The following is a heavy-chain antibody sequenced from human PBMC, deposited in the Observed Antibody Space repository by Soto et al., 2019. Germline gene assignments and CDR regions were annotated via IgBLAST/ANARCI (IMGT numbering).Heavy chain of an antibody. V-gene: IGHV3-33*01. J-gene: IGHJ4*02. CDR2: IWYDGSNK. Sequence: QVRLVESGGGVVQPGRSLRLSCAASGFTFSTYGMHWVRQAPGKGLEWVAVIWYDGSNKYYADSVKGRFTISRDNAKNPLYLQMNSLRAEDTAVYYCARDRGRSRGYYSTDFDYWGQGTLVTVSS. D-gene: IGHD3-22*01. CDR3: ARDRGRSRGYYSTDFDY. CDR1: GFTFSTYG.